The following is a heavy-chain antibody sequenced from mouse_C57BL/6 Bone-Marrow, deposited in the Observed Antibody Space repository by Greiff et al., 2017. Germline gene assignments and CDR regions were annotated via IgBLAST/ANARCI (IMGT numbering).Heavy chain of an antibody. J-gene: IGHJ3*01. V-gene: IGHV2-2*01. CDR3: ARGAYGIFAY. CDR2: IWSGGST. CDR1: GFSLTSYG. Sequence: VKLQASGPGLVQPSQSLSITCTVSGFSLTSYGVHWVRQSPGKGLEWLGVIWSGGSTDYNAAFISRLSISKDNSKSQVFFKMNSLQADDTAIYYCARGAYGIFAYWGQGTLVTVSA. D-gene: IGHD2-1*01.